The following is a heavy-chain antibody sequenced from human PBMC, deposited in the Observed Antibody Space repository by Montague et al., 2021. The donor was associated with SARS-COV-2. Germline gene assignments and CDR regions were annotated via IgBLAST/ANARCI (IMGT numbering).Heavy chain of an antibody. D-gene: IGHD3-10*01. J-gene: IGHJ4*02. Sequence: SETLSLTCTVSGASVNSGDFYWSWIRQAPGKGLEWMGYIYYSVDTNYNPSLKSRISISVDRSMNQFSLKLSSVTAADTAAYFCTRNAHYGSASYYIDYWGLGTVVIVSS. CDR2: IYYSVDT. CDR3: TRNAHYGSASYYIDY. CDR1: GASVNSGDFY. V-gene: IGHV4-61*08.